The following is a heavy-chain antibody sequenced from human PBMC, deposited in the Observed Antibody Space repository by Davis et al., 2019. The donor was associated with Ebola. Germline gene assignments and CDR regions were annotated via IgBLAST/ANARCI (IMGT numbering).Heavy chain of an antibody. D-gene: IGHD1-26*01. CDR3: AKDGSYYDFDY. J-gene: IGHJ4*02. CDR2: ISGSGGST. V-gene: IGHV3-23*01. CDR1: GFTFSSYA. Sequence: GESLKISCAASGFTFSSYAMSWVRQAPGKGLEWVSAISGSGGSTYYADSVKGRFTISRDNSRNTLYLQMNSLRADDTAVYYCAKDGSYYDFDYWGQGTLVTVSS.